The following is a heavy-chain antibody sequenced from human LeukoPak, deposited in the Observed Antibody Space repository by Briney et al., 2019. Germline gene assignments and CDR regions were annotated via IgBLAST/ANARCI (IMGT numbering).Heavy chain of an antibody. Sequence: GASVKVSCKASGYTFTGYYMHWVRQAPGQGLEWMGWINPNSGGTNYAQKFQDRVTMTTDMSTSTLYMELSSPRSEDTAVYYCAREMGHLDSSGYLGNWFDPWGQGTLVTVSS. V-gene: IGHV1-2*02. J-gene: IGHJ5*02. CDR1: GYTFTGYY. CDR3: AREMGHLDSSGYLGNWFDP. D-gene: IGHD3-22*01. CDR2: INPNSGGT.